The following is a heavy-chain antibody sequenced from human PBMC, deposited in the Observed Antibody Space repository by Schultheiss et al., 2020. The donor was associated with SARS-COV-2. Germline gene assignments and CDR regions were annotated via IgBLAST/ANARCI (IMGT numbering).Heavy chain of an antibody. Sequence: GGSLRLSCAASGFTFSTYGMHWVRQAPGKGLEWVAVIWYDGSNKYYADSVKGRFTISRDNSKNTLYLQMNSLRAEDTAVYYCARDSSSGWYITYYYYGMDVWGQGTTVTVSS. D-gene: IGHD6-19*01. J-gene: IGHJ6*02. CDR3: ARDSSSGWYITYYYYGMDV. V-gene: IGHV3-33*01. CDR1: GFTFSTYG. CDR2: IWYDGSNK.